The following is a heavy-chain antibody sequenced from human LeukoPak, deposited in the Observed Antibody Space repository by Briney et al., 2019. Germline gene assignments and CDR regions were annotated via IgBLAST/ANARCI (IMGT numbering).Heavy chain of an antibody. J-gene: IGHJ6*03. CDR1: GFTFSSYG. CDR3: AKDYGGNSELDYYYYMDV. Sequence: GGSLRLSCAASGFTFSSYGMHWVRQAPGKGLEWVAFIRYDGSNKYYADSVKGRFTISRDNSKNTLYLQMNSLRAEDTAVYYCAKDYGGNSELDYYYYMDVWSKGTTVTISS. CDR2: IRYDGSNK. D-gene: IGHD4-23*01. V-gene: IGHV3-30*02.